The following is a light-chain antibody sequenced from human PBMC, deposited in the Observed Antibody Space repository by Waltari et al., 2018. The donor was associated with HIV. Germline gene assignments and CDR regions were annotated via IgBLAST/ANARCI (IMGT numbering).Light chain of an antibody. J-gene: IGKJ3*01. V-gene: IGKV4-1*01. CDR3: QQYFQTPLT. CDR1: QSIFYKSNSKNY. CDR2: WAS. Sequence: IVMTLSPGSLPVSLGERASITWTSSQSIFYKSNSKNYLAWYQQKLGQPPTLLFYWASTRQSGVPDRFSGGGSGTDFTLTISSLQPEDVGTYYCQQYFQTPLTFGPGTKV.